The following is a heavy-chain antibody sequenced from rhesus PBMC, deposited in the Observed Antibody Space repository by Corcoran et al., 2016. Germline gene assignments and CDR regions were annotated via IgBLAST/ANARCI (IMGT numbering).Heavy chain of an antibody. V-gene: IGHV3-201*01. CDR3: ARVEKWGGSHHFDY. CDR2: FSWSVCRT. D-gene: IGHD6-25*01. Sequence: EVQLVESGGGVVQPGGSLRLSCAASGFTFDDYAMHWVRQAPGKGLEWVSGFSWSVCRTSYADSGKGKFTISRDKAKNSLYLQMGSLRAEDTALYYCARVEKWGGSHHFDYWGQGVLVTVSS. CDR1: GFTFDDYA. J-gene: IGHJ4*01.